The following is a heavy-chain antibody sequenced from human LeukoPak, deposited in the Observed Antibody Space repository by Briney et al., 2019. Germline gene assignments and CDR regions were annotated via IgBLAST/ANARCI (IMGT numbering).Heavy chain of an antibody. Sequence: SETLSLTRAVYGGSFSGYYWSWIRQPPGKGLEWIGEINHSGSTNYNPSLKSRVTISVDTSKNQFSLKLSSVTAADTAVYYCARGPGCSGGSCYLDLDYWGQGTLVTVSS. V-gene: IGHV4-34*01. CDR3: ARGPGCSGGSCYLDLDY. D-gene: IGHD2-15*01. J-gene: IGHJ4*02. CDR2: INHSGST. CDR1: GGSFSGYY.